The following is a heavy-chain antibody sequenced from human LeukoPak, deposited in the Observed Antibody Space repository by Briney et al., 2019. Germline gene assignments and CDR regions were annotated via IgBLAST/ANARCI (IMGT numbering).Heavy chain of an antibody. CDR1: GYTFTSYG. V-gene: IGHV1-46*01. Sequence: ASVKVSCKASGYTFTSYGISWVRQAPGQGLEWMGIINPSGGSTSYAQKFQGRVTMTRDTSTSTVCMELSSLRSEDTAVYYCARAGTRGSSGWPISDDAFDIWGQGTMVTVSS. CDR3: ARAGTRGSSGWPISDDAFDI. D-gene: IGHD6-19*01. J-gene: IGHJ3*02. CDR2: INPSGGST.